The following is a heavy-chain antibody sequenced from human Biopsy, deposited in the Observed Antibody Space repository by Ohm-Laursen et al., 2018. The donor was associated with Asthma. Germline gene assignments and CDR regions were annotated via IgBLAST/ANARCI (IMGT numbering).Heavy chain of an antibody. CDR3: ARAVDYSHYYGIGV. J-gene: IGHJ6*02. CDR2: ISVYNGNT. V-gene: IGHV1-18*01. Sequence: GASVKVSCKTSGYTFNSAGITWVRQAPGQGLEWMGWISVYNGNTKVAQKLQDRVTMTTDTSTSTAYMELRSLRSDDTAVYFCARAVDYSHYYGIGVWGQGTTVTVS. D-gene: IGHD3-10*01. CDR1: GYTFNSAG.